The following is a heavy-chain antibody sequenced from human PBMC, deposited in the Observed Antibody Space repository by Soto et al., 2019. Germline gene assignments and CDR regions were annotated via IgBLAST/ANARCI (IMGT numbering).Heavy chain of an antibody. CDR2: IYYSGST. Sequence: PSETLSLTCTVSGGSISSGGYYWSWIRQHPGKGLEWIGYIYYSGSTYYNPSLKSRVTISVDTSKNQFSLKLSSVTAADTAVYYRARDLLELPYGMDVWGQGTTVTVSS. CDR1: GGSISSGGYY. V-gene: IGHV4-31*03. J-gene: IGHJ6*02. CDR3: ARDLLELPYGMDV. D-gene: IGHD1-7*01.